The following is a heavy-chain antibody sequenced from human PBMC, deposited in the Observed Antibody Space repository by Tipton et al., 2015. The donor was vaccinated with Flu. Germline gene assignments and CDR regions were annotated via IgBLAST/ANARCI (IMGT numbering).Heavy chain of an antibody. CDR1: GGSISTYY. D-gene: IGHD1-26*01. CDR2: VYYSGST. J-gene: IGHJ4*02. V-gene: IGHV4-59*01. Sequence: TLSLTCTVSGGSISTYYWSWIRQPPGKGLEWIGYVYYSGSTKYNPSLQSRVTISVDTSKNQFSLILSSVTAADTAVYYCARGWAKFDYWGPGTLVTVSS. CDR3: ARGWAKFDY.